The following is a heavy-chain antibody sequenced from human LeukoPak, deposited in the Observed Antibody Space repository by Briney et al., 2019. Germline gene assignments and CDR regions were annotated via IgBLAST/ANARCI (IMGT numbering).Heavy chain of an antibody. CDR1: GYTFTGYY. D-gene: IGHD3-10*01. V-gene: IGHV1-46*01. Sequence: ASVKVSRKASGYTFTGYYMHWVRQAPGQGLEWMGIINPSGGSTSYAQKFQGRVTMTRDMSTSTVYMELSSLRSEDTAVYYCAREPYTMVRGVSDAFDIWGQGTMVTVSS. J-gene: IGHJ3*02. CDR3: AREPYTMVRGVSDAFDI. CDR2: INPSGGST.